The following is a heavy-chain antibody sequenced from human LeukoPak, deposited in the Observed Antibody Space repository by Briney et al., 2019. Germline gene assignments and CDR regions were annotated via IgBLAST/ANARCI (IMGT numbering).Heavy chain of an antibody. CDR2: ISSSGSTI. CDR1: GFTFSSYE. CDR3: AELGITMIGGV. V-gene: IGHV3-48*03. J-gene: IGHJ6*04. D-gene: IGHD3-10*02. Sequence: GGSLRLSCAASGFTFSSYEMNWVRQAPGKGLEWVPYISSSGSTIYYADSVKGRFTISRDNAKNSLYLQMNNLRAEDTAVYYCAELGITMIGGVWGKGTTVTISS.